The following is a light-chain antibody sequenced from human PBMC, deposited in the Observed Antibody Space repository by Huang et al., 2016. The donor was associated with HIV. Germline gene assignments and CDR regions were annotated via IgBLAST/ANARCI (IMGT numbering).Light chain of an antibody. CDR3: QQYKDWPPVT. CDR2: GAS. Sequence: EIVMTQSPATLSVSPGERATLSCRASQSVSSNLAWYQQNAGQTPRLLIYGASTRATGIPARFSGSGSATEFTLTISGLQSEDSAIYYCQQYKDWPPVTFGGGTKVEIK. V-gene: IGKV3-15*01. CDR1: QSVSSN. J-gene: IGKJ4*01.